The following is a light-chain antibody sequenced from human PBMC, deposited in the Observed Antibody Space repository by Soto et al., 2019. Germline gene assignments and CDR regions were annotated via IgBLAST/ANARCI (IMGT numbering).Light chain of an antibody. Sequence: QSVLTQPASVSGSPGQSIAISCTVTSSDFDGFTKVSWYQHHPDKAPKLMMYDVTNRPSGVSDRFSGSKSGNTASLTTSGLQAEDEADYYCSSFTSSFTYVFGSGTKVTVL. V-gene: IGLV2-14*03. CDR2: DVT. CDR1: SSDFDGFTK. CDR3: SSFTSSFTYV. J-gene: IGLJ1*01.